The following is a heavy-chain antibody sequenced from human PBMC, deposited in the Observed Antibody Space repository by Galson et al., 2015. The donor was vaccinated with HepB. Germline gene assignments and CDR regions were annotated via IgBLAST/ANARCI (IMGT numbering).Heavy chain of an antibody. V-gene: IGHV1-69*02. D-gene: IGHD2-2*01. CDR3: ASLSPDIVVVPAASYGMDV. CDR1: GGTFSSYT. J-gene: IGHJ6*02. Sequence: SCKASGGTFSSYTISWVRQAPGQGLEWMGRIVPILGIANYAQKFQGRVTITADKSTSTAYMELSSLRSEDTAVYYCASLSPDIVVVPAASYGMDVWGQGTTVTVSS. CDR2: IVPILGIA.